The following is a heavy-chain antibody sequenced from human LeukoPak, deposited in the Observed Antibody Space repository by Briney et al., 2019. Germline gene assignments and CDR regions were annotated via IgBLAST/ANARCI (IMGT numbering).Heavy chain of an antibody. V-gene: IGHV4-30-2*01. J-gene: IGHJ3*02. CDR3: ARHFRYDILTGYYSLGAFDI. CDR2: IYHSGST. Sequence: SETLSLTCTVSGGSISSGGYYWSWIRQPPGKGLEWIGYIYHSGSTNYNPSLKSRVTISVDTSKNQFSLKLSSVNAADTAVYYCARHFRYDILTGYYSLGAFDIWGQGTMVTVSS. D-gene: IGHD3-9*01. CDR1: GGSISSGGYY.